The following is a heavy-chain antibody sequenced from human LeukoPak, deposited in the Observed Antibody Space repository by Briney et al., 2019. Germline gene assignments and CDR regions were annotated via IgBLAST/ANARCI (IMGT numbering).Heavy chain of an antibody. CDR3: ARVPGYSGYHGNYMDV. J-gene: IGHJ6*03. V-gene: IGHV3-21*01. CDR1: GFTFSSHS. CDR2: ISSDTTYT. Sequence: PGGSLRLSCATSGFTFSSHSMDWVRQAPGKGLEWVSSISSDTTYTYYGDSVKGRFTISRDNAKNSLYLQMNSLRAEDTAVYYCARVPGYSGYHGNYMDVWGKGTTVTVSS. D-gene: IGHD5-12*01.